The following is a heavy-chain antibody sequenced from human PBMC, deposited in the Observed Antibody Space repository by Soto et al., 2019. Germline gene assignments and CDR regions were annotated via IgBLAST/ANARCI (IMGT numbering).Heavy chain of an antibody. CDR2: IDPSDSQT. CDR3: ARQIYDSDTGPNFQYYFDA. CDR1: GYSCAGDW. Sequence: SLKISGKASGYSCAGDWIAWVRQKPGKGLEWMGRIDPSDSQTYYSPSFRGHVTISVTKSITTVFLQWSSLRASDTAMYYCARQIYDSDTGPNFQYYFDAWGQGTPVPSPQ. D-gene: IGHD3-22*01. J-gene: IGHJ4*02. V-gene: IGHV5-10-1*01.